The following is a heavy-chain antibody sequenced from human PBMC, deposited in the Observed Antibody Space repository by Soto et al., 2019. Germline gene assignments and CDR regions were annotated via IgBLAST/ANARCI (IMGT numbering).Heavy chain of an antibody. D-gene: IGHD3-16*01. Sequence: TGGSLRLSCADSGFKFSNYGMSWVCQTPGKGQEWVSLISVTDSGTYYDDSVKGRLTSIKDNSHNTLYLQVHSLTAEDTTVYYCAKDRRAGGNSAFYFDLWGQGAQVTVSS. CDR2: ISVTDSGT. CDR1: GFKFSNYG. V-gene: IGHV3-23*01. CDR3: AKDRRAGGNSAFYFDL. J-gene: IGHJ5*02.